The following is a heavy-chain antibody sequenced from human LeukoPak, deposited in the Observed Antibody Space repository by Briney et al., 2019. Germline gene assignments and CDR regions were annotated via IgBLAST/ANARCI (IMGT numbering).Heavy chain of an antibody. J-gene: IGHJ3*02. V-gene: IGHV3-30*18. CDR2: ISYDGSNK. CDR1: GLTFSSYG. Sequence: GGSLRLSCAASGLTFSSYGMHWVRQAPGKGLEWVAVISYDGSNKYYAESVKGRFTISRDNSKNTLYLQMNSLRAEDTAVYYCAKDADYGDYHDAFDIWGQGTMVTVSS. CDR3: AKDADYGDYHDAFDI. D-gene: IGHD4-17*01.